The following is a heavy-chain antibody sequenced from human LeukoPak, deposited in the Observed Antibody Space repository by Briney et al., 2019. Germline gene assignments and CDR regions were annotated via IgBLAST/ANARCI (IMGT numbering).Heavy chain of an antibody. CDR3: ARDPRLYSQIAVADLDY. V-gene: IGHV1-46*01. J-gene: IGHJ4*02. Sequence: ASVKVSCKASGYTFTNYYIHWVRQAPGQGLECMGIINPSGGSTSYAQKFQGRVTMTRDVSTSTVYMELSSLRSDDTAVYYCARDPRLYSQIAVADLDYWGQGTLVTVSS. CDR1: GYTFTNYY. CDR2: INPSGGST. D-gene: IGHD6-19*01.